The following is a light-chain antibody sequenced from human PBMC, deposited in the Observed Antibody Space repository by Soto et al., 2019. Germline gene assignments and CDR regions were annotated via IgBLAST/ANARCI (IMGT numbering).Light chain of an antibody. CDR3: QSYDSSLSAL. CDR2: GNS. CDR1: SSNIGAGYD. J-gene: IGLJ3*02. Sequence: QPVLTQPPSVSGAPGQRVTISCTGSSSNIGAGYDVHWYQQLPGTAPKLLIYGNSNRPSGVPDRFSGSKSSTSASLTITGLQAEDEADYYCQSYDSSLSALFGGGTQLTVL. V-gene: IGLV1-40*01.